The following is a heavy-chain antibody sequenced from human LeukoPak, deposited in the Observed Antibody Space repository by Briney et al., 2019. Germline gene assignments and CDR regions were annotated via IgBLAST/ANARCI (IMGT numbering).Heavy chain of an antibody. J-gene: IGHJ6*02. CDR1: GYTFTSYY. CDR3: ARDLRRVPATPTLYYYYGMDV. Sequence: ASVNVSCKASGYTFTSYYMHWVRQAPGQGLEWMGIINPSGGSTSYAQKFQGRVTMTRDTSTSTVYMELSSLRSEDTAVYYCARDLRRVPATPTLYYYYGMDVWGQGTTVTVSS. CDR2: INPSGGST. V-gene: IGHV1-46*01. D-gene: IGHD2-2*01.